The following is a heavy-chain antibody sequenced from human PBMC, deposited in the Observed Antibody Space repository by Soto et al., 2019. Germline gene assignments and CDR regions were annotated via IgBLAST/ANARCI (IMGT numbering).Heavy chain of an antibody. J-gene: IGHJ4*02. D-gene: IGHD2-8*02. Sequence: PSETLSLTCTVSGGSVSSDSYYWSWIRQPPGKGLEWIGYIYYSGSTNYNPSLKSRVTISINTSKNQFSLKLTSVTAADTAVYYCARDKITGLFDYWGQGTLVTVSS. V-gene: IGHV4-61*01. CDR2: IYYSGST. CDR1: GGSVSSDSYY. CDR3: ARDKITGLFDY.